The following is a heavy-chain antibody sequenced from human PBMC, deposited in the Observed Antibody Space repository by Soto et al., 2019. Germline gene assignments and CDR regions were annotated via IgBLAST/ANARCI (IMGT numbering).Heavy chain of an antibody. CDR3: ARDIRYSSSRYYPPDAFDI. Sequence: ASVKVSCKASGYTFTSYGISWVRQAPGQGLEWMGWISAYNGNTNYAQKLQGRVTMTTDTSTSTAYMELRSLRSDDTAVYYCARDIRYSSSRYYPPDAFDIWGQGTMVTVSS. J-gene: IGHJ3*02. CDR2: ISAYNGNT. D-gene: IGHD6-13*01. V-gene: IGHV1-18*01. CDR1: GYTFTSYG.